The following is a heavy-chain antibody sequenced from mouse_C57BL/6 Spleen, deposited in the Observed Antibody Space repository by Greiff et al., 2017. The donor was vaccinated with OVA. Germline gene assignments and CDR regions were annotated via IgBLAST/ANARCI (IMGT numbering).Heavy chain of an antibody. D-gene: IGHD1-1*01. V-gene: IGHV1-55*01. CDR3: ARPITTVDYAMDY. CDR1: GYTFTSYW. J-gene: IGHJ4*01. Sequence: VQLQQPGAELVKPGASVKMSCKASGYTFTSYWITWVKQRPGQGLEWIGDIYPGSGSTNYNEKFKSKATLTVDTSSSTAYMQLSSLTSEDSAVYYCARPITTVDYAMDYWGQGTSVTVSS. CDR2: IYPGSGST.